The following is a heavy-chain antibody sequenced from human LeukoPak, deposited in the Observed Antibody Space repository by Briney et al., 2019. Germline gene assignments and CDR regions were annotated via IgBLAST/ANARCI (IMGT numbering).Heavy chain of an antibody. Sequence: GGSLRLSCVASGFTFNTYAMTWVRQSPGKGLEWVSVISGSGSSTYYADSVKGRFTISRDNSKNTLYLQMNSLRAEDTAVYYCAKEFISMIVVLNYYIDLWGQGTLVTVSS. V-gene: IGHV3-23*01. CDR2: ISGSGSST. D-gene: IGHD3-22*01. J-gene: IGHJ4*02. CDR3: AKEFISMIVVLNYYIDL. CDR1: GFTFNTYA.